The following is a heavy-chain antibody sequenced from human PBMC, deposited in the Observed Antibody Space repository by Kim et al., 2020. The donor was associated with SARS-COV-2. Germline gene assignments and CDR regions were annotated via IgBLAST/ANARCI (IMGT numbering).Heavy chain of an antibody. J-gene: IGHJ4*02. D-gene: IGHD1-26*01. Sequence: GGSLRLSCAASGFTFSSYAMHWVRQAPGKGLEWVAVISYDGSNKYYADSVKGRFTISRDNSKNTLYLQMNSLRAEDTAVYYCARPNSGSYYAFLDYWGQGTLVTVSS. CDR2: ISYDGSNK. CDR3: ARPNSGSYYAFLDY. CDR1: GFTFSSYA. V-gene: IGHV3-30-3*01.